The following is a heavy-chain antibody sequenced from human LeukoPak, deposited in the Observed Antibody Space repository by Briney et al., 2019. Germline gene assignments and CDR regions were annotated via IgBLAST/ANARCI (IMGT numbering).Heavy chain of an antibody. CDR1: GGSISSYY. CDR3: ARHVSVAVTNFFDY. CDR2: IYYSGST. D-gene: IGHD6-19*01. J-gene: IGHJ4*02. Sequence: SETLSLTCTVSGGSISSYYWSWIRQPPGKGLEWIGYIYYSGSTNYNPSLKSRVTISVDTPKNQFSLRLSSVTAADTAVYYCARHVSVAVTNFFDYWGQGTLVTVSS. V-gene: IGHV4-59*08.